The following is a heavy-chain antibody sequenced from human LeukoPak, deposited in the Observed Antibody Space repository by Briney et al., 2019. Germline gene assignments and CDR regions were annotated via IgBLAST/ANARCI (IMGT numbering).Heavy chain of an antibody. CDR3: ARGHYDVLAASYKWAPDY. Sequence: GGSLRLSCAASGFTFNTFNMTWVRQAPGKGLEWVSSITSGGDYIYYADSVKGRFTTSRDNAKNSLSLQLNSLRVEDTAVYYCARGHYDVLAASYKWAPDYWGQGTLVTVSS. V-gene: IGHV3-21*01. CDR1: GFTFNTFN. J-gene: IGHJ4*02. CDR2: ITSGGDYI. D-gene: IGHD3-9*01.